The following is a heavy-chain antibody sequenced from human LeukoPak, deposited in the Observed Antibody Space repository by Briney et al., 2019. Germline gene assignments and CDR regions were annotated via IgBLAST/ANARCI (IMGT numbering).Heavy chain of an antibody. CDR3: ASLSDYGDQLDY. Sequence: SETLSLTCTVSGGSISSRSYYWGWIRQPPGKGLEWIGSIYYSGSTYYNPSLKSRVTISVDTSKNQFSLKLSSVTAADTAVYYCASLSDYGDQLDYWGQGTLVTVSS. CDR2: IYYSGST. D-gene: IGHD4-17*01. V-gene: IGHV4-39*01. CDR1: GGSISSRSYY. J-gene: IGHJ4*02.